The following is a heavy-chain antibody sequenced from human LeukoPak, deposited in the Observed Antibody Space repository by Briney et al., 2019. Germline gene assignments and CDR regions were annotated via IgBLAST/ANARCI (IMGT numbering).Heavy chain of an antibody. V-gene: IGHV3-15*01. Sequence: GGSLRLSCAASGFTFSSYWMSWVRQAPGKGLEWVGRIKSKTDGGTTDYAAPVKGRFTISRDDSKNTLYLQMNSLKTEDTAVYYCTTDLYYYDSSGYPNWFDPWGQGTLVTVSS. CDR2: IKSKTDGGTT. D-gene: IGHD3-22*01. J-gene: IGHJ5*02. CDR3: TTDLYYYDSSGYPNWFDP. CDR1: GFTFSSYW.